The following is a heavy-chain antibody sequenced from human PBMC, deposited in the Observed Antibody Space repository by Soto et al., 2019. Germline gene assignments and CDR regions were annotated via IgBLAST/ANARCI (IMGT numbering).Heavy chain of an antibody. V-gene: IGHV3-7*01. CDR1: GFTFSSYW. Sequence: GGSLRLSCAASGFTFSSYWMSWVRQAPGKGLEWVANIKQDGSEKYYVDSVKGRFTISRDNAKNSLYLQMNSLRAEDTAVYYCARESVVVVAATRDYYYGMDVWGQGTTVTVSS. D-gene: IGHD2-15*01. CDR3: ARESVVVVAATRDYYYGMDV. J-gene: IGHJ6*02. CDR2: IKQDGSEK.